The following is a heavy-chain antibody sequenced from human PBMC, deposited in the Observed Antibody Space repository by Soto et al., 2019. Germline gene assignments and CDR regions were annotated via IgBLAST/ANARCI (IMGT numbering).Heavy chain of an antibody. V-gene: IGHV5-51*01. J-gene: IGHJ6*02. CDR1: GYHFFTYYW. CDR2: IYPGDSDI. CDR3: ARQQQHRYYYGMDV. Sequence: GESLKISCQGSGYHFFTYYWIGWVRQMPGKGLEWMGIIYPGDSDIRYSPCFQGQVTISADKSISTAYLQWSSLKASDTAMYYCARQQQHRYYYGMDVWGQGTTVTVSS. D-gene: IGHD6-13*01.